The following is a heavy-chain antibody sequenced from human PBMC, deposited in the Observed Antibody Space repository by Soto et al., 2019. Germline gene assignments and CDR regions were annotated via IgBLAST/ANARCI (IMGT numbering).Heavy chain of an antibody. CDR2: ISGSGGST. Sequence: PGGSLRLSCAASGFTFSSYAMSWVRQAPGKGLEWVSAISGSGGSTYYADSVKGRFTISRDNSKNTLYLQMNSLRAEDTAVYYCASLVVISYYFDYWGQGPRSPSPQ. CDR1: GFTFSSYA. J-gene: IGHJ4*02. V-gene: IGHV3-23*01. D-gene: IGHD3-22*01. CDR3: ASLVVISYYFDY.